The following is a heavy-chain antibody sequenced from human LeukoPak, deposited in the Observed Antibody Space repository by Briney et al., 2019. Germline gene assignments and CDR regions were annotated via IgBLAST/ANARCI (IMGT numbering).Heavy chain of an antibody. CDR2: INHSGST. Sequence: LRLSCAASGFIFSDYYMSWIRQPPGKGLEWIGEINHSGSTNYNPSLKSRVTISVDTSKNQFSLRLSSVTAADTAVYYCARTLRLQGVTSYFDYWGQGTLVTVSS. CDR3: ARTLRLQGVTSYFDY. J-gene: IGHJ4*02. CDR1: GFIFSDYY. V-gene: IGHV4-34*01. D-gene: IGHD4-11*01.